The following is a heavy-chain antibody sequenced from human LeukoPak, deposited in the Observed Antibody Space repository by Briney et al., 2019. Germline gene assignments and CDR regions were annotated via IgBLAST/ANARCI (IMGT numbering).Heavy chain of an antibody. CDR1: GGSFSGYY. V-gene: IGHV4-34*01. CDR2: INHSGST. CDR3: ARKGDIVATIAGMDV. J-gene: IGHJ6*02. Sequence: SETLSLTCAVYGGSFSGYYWSWIRQPPGKGLEWIGEINHSGSTNYNPSLKSRVTISVDTSKNQFSLKLSSVTAADTAVYYCARKGDIVATIAGMDVWGQGTTVTVPS. D-gene: IGHD5-12*01.